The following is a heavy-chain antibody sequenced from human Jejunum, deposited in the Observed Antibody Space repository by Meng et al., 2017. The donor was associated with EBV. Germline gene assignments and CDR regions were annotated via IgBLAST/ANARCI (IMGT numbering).Heavy chain of an antibody. CDR2: IFHAGNT. V-gene: IGHV4-4*02. D-gene: IGHD3-16*01. CDR3: ARGSHYTWDV. J-gene: IGHJ4*02. CDR1: AASISSTDTW. Sequence: LLPSWXXAPTSVVSAASISSTDTWWSWVRQPPGKGLEWIGEIFHAGNTNYNPSLKSQVTMSVDTSKNQFSLNLSSVTAADSAVYYCARGSHYTWDVWGQGTLVTASS.